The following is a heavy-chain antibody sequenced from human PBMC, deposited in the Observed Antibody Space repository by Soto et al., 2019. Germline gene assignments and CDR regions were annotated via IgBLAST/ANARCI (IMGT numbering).Heavy chain of an antibody. D-gene: IGHD1-26*01. Sequence: TLSLTCTVSGGSVSQNYWWSWVRQSPGKGLEWIGKIYHSGSTNYSPSLKSRVTMSVDKSKNQFSLRLTSVTAADTAVYYCARTSEAPDYFYVMDVWGQGTTVTVS. V-gene: IGHV4-4*02. CDR1: GGSVSQNYW. CDR3: ARTSEAPDYFYVMDV. CDR2: IYHSGST. J-gene: IGHJ6*02.